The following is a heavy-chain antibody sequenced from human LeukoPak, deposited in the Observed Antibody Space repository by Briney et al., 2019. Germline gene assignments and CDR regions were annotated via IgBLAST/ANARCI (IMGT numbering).Heavy chain of an antibody. V-gene: IGHV1-69*13. CDR3: ARDFKEGAAAGTTLDY. CDR1: GGTFSIYA. CDR2: IIPIFGTA. J-gene: IGHJ4*02. D-gene: IGHD6-13*01. Sequence: ASVKVSCKASGGTFSIYAISWVRQAPGQGLEWMGGIIPIFGTANYAQKFQGRVTITADESTSTAYMELSSLRSEDTAVYYCARDFKEGAAAGTTLDYWGQGTLVTVSS.